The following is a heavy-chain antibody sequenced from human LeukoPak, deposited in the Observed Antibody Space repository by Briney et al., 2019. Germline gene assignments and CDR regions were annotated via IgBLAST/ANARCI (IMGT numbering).Heavy chain of an antibody. CDR2: IYYSGST. CDR3: ARVAYSSSWYKVGNWFDP. Sequence: SETLSLTCTVSGGSISSSYWSWIRQPPGKGLEWIGYIYYSGSTNYNPSLKSRVTISVDTSKNQFSLKLSSVTAADTAVYYCARVAYSSSWYKVGNWFDPWGQGTLVTVSS. V-gene: IGHV4-59*01. J-gene: IGHJ5*02. D-gene: IGHD6-13*01. CDR1: GGSISSSY.